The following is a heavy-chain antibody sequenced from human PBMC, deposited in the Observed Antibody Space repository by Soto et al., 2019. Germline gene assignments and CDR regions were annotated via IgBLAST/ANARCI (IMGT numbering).Heavy chain of an antibody. Sequence: PWWSVRLTCAAAKCAYIGGPRSWIRQAPGKGLEWVSAISGSGGSTYYADSVKGRFTISRDNSKNTLYLQMNSLRAEDTAVYYCANPYGDFDYWCQGTLVTVSS. CDR2: ISGSGGST. D-gene: IGHD4-17*01. CDR1: KCAYIGGP. J-gene: IGHJ4*02. V-gene: IGHV3-23*01. CDR3: ANPYGDFDY.